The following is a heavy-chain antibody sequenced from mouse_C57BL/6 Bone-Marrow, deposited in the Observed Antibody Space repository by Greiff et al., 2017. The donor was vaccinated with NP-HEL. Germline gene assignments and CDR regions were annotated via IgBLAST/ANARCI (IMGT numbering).Heavy chain of an antibody. D-gene: IGHD2-1*01. CDR2: INPSSGYT. CDR1: GYTFTSYW. V-gene: IGHV1-7*01. J-gene: IGHJ1*03. Sequence: QVQLKESGAELAKPGASVKLSCKASGYTFTSYWMHWVKQRPGQGLEWIGYINPSSGYTKYNQKFKDKATLTADKSSSTAYMQLSSLTYEDSAVYYCARWNYGNYFHVWGTGTTVTVSS. CDR3: ARWNYGNYFHV.